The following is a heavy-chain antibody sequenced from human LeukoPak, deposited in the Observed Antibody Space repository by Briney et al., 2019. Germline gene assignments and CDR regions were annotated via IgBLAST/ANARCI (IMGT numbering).Heavy chain of an antibody. CDR3: ATDGDRYGYELDY. CDR1: VYTLTELS. J-gene: IGHJ4*02. D-gene: IGHD5-18*01. V-gene: IGHV1-24*01. Sequence: ASVNVSCKVSVYTLTELSMHWVRQAPGKGLEWMGGFDPEDGETINAQKFQGRVTMTEDTSTDTAYMELSSLRSEDTAVYYCATDGDRYGYELDYWGQGTLVTVSS. CDR2: FDPEDGET.